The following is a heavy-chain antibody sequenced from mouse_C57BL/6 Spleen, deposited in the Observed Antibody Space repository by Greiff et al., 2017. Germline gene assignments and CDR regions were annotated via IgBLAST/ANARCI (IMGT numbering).Heavy chain of an antibody. Sequence: VQLQQSGAELVRPGSSVKLSCKASGYTFTSYWMHWVKQRPIQGLEWIGNIDPSDSDTHYNQKFKDKATLTVDKSSSTAYMQLSSLTSEDSAVYYCARLGEYFDVWGTGTTVTVSS. V-gene: IGHV1-52*01. CDR3: ARLGEYFDV. CDR2: IDPSDSDT. J-gene: IGHJ1*03. CDR1: GYTFTSYW. D-gene: IGHD4-1*01.